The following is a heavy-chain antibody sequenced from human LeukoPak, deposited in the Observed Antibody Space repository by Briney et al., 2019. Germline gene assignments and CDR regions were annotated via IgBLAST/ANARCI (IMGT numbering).Heavy chain of an antibody. CDR2: IRYDGSNK. D-gene: IGHD6-19*01. CDR3: ARVSSDQWLAASFDY. Sequence: PGGSLRLSCAASGFTFSSYGMHWVRQAPGKGLEWVAFIRYDGSNKYYADSVKGRFTISRDNSKNTLYLQMNSLRAEDTAVYYCARVSSDQWLAASFDYWGQGTLVTVSS. J-gene: IGHJ4*02. CDR1: GFTFSSYG. V-gene: IGHV3-30*02.